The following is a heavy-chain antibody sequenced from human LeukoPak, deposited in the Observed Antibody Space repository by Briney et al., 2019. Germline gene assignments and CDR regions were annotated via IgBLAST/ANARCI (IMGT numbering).Heavy chain of an antibody. CDR3: AKDSSSGFDY. CDR2: ISGSGGST. J-gene: IGHJ4*02. V-gene: IGHV3-23*01. Sequence: GSPRPPFAAPGFHLYRHAKSRVRQAPGKGLEWVSAISGSGGSTYYADSVKGRFTISRDNSKNTLYLQMNSLRAEDTAVYYCAKDSSSGFDYWGQGTLVTVSS. CDR1: GFHLYRHA. D-gene: IGHD6-13*01.